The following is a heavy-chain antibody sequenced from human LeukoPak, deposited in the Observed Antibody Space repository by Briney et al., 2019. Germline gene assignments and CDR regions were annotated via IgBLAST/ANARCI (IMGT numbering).Heavy chain of an antibody. CDR2: IIPIFGTA. CDR3: ARAPGGYSYGYDEGLDY. CDR1: GGTFSSYA. Sequence: SVKVSCKASGGTFSSYAISWVRQAPGQELEWMGRIIPIFGTANYAQKFQGRVTITTDESTSTAYMELSSLRSEDTAVYYCARAPGGYSYGYDEGLDYWGQGTLVTVSS. V-gene: IGHV1-69*05. D-gene: IGHD5-18*01. J-gene: IGHJ4*02.